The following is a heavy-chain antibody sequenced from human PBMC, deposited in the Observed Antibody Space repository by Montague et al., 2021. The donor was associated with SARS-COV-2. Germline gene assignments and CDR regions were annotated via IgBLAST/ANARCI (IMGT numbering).Heavy chain of an antibody. V-gene: IGHV3-21*01. CDR3: ARDHFPDILTGYYLY. D-gene: IGHD3-9*01. J-gene: IGHJ4*02. Sequence: SLRLSCAASGFTFSSYSMDWVRQAPGKGLEWVSSISSSSSYIYYTDSVKGRFTISRDNAKNSLYLQINSLRAEDTAVYYCARDHFPDILTGYYLYWGQGTLDTVSS. CDR1: GFTFSSYS. CDR2: ISSSSSYI.